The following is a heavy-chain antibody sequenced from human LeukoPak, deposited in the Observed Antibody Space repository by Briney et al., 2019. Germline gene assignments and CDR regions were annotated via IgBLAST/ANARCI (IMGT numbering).Heavy chain of an antibody. Sequence: SSETLSLTCTVSGGSISSYYWSWVRQPPGKGLEWIGYIYYSGSTNYNPSLKSRVTISVDTSKNQFSLKLSSVTAADTAVYYCARVHYDFWSGPNRFDPWGQGTLVTVSS. D-gene: IGHD3-3*01. CDR1: GGSISSYY. V-gene: IGHV4-59*01. J-gene: IGHJ5*01. CDR3: ARVHYDFWSGPNRFDP. CDR2: IYYSGST.